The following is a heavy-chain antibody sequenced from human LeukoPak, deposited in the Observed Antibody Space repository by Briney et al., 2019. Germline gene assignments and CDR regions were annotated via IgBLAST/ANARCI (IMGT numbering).Heavy chain of an antibody. Sequence: SETLSLTCTVSGGSISSYYWSWIRQPPGKGLEWIGYIYYSGSTNYNPSLKSRVTISVDTSKNQFSLKLSSVTAADTAVYYCARGPNSSGWDFDYWGQGTLVTVSS. CDR2: IYYSGST. CDR3: ARGPNSSGWDFDY. CDR1: GGSISSYY. J-gene: IGHJ4*02. V-gene: IGHV4-59*01. D-gene: IGHD6-19*01.